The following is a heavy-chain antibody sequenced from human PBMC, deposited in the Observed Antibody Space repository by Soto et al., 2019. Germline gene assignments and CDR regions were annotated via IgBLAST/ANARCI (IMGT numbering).Heavy chain of an antibody. CDR1: GGSISSYN. CDR3: ARVLFGSNCWFDP. V-gene: IGHV4-59*01. CDR2: IYYSGST. J-gene: IGHJ5*02. Sequence: QVQLQESGPGLVKPSETLSLTCTVSGGSISSYNWSWIRQPPGKGLEWIGYIYYSGSTNYNPSLKSRVTISVDTSKNQFSLKLSSVTAADTAVYYCARVLFGSNCWFDPWGQGTLVTVSS. D-gene: IGHD3-16*01.